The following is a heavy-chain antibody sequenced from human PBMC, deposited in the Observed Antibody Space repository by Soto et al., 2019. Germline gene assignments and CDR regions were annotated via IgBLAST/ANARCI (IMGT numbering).Heavy chain of an antibody. CDR2: INPSGGST. J-gene: IGHJ5*02. D-gene: IGHD3-22*01. CDR3: ARVWYYYDRSGYYEHWFDP. V-gene: IGHV1-46*01. CDR1: GYTFTSYY. Sequence: ASVKVSCKASGYTFTSYYMHWVRQAPGQGLEWMGIINPSGGSTSYAQKFQGRVTMTRDTSTSTVYMELSSLRSEETAVYYCARVWYYYDRSGYYEHWFDPWGQGPLLTVSS.